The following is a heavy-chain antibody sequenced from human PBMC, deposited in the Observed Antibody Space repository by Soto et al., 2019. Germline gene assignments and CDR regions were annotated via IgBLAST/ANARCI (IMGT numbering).Heavy chain of an antibody. J-gene: IGHJ4*02. CDR2: IIPIFGTA. CDR1: GGTFSSYA. V-gene: IGHV1-69*13. CDR3: ASNDYGDYTFDY. D-gene: IGHD4-17*01. Sequence: SVKVSCKASGGTFSSYAISWVRQAPGQGLEWMGGIIPIFGTANYAQKFQGRVTITADESTSTAYMELSSLRSEDTAVYYCASNDYGDYTFDYWGQGTLVTVSS.